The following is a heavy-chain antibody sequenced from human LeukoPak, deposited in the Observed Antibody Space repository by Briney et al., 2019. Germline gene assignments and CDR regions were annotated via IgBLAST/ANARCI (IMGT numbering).Heavy chain of an antibody. CDR2: IPYDGSNK. Sequence: GGSLRLSCAASGFTFSNYVMHWVRQAPGKGLEWVALIPYDGSNKYYADSVKGRFTISRDNAKNTLYLQMNSLRAEDTAVYYCARDGTGYSGYDPPNDYWGQGTLVTVSS. D-gene: IGHD5-12*01. V-gene: IGHV3-30-3*01. J-gene: IGHJ4*02. CDR1: GFTFSNYV. CDR3: ARDGTGYSGYDPPNDY.